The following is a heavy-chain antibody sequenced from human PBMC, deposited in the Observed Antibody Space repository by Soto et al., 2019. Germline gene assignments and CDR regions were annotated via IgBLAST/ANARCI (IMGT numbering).Heavy chain of an antibody. J-gene: IGHJ4*02. CDR2: IHYSGSV. V-gene: IGHV4-30-4*01. CDR3: AICISPRGTYFLDY. D-gene: IGHD1-26*01. Sequence: SETLALTCTVSGGSIISDHYHWTWIRQTPGKGLEWIGYIHYSGSVYYNPSLKSRVTMSVDTSKNLFSLKLSSVTAADTAVYYCAICISPRGTYFLDYWGQGSLVIGSA. CDR1: GGSIISDHYH.